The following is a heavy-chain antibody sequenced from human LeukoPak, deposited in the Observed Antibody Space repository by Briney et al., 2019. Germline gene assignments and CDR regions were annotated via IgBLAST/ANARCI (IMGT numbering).Heavy chain of an antibody. Sequence: SETLSLTCTVSGGSISSTTYYWGWIRQPPGKGLEWIGSIYYSRSSYYNPSLKSRVTISVDTSRNQFSLKLRSVTAADTAVYYCATHVGSGSWFGSWGQGTLVTVSS. CDR1: GGSISSTTYY. J-gene: IGHJ5*01. CDR3: ATHVGSGSWFGS. CDR2: IYYSRSS. D-gene: IGHD1-26*01. V-gene: IGHV4-39*01.